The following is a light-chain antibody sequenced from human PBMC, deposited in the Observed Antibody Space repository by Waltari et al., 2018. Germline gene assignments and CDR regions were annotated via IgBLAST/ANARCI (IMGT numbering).Light chain of an antibody. CDR3: QVWDPTSDHLV. CDR1: NIARKS. Sequence: SYVLTQPPSVSVAPGQTARITCGGNNIARKSVHWYQHKSGQAPVLVVFDDSDRPSGIPERVAGSHAGNTATLTISRVEGGDEADYHCQVWDPTSDHLVFGGGTKLTVL. J-gene: IGLJ3*02. CDR2: DDS. V-gene: IGLV3-21*02.